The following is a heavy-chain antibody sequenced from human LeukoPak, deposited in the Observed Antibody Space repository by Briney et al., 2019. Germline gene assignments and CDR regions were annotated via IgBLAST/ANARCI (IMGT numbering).Heavy chain of an antibody. Sequence: GGSLRLSCAGSGFTFSDFYMNWIRQAPGKGLEWLAYISPSGSYTTYADSVKGRYVISRDNTKNSVSLHMNTLTADDTAVYFCASDQVSGVFDYWGQGARVTVSS. CDR1: GFTFSDFY. J-gene: IGHJ4*02. CDR2: ISPSGSYT. V-gene: IGHV3-11*05. CDR3: ASDQVSGVFDY. D-gene: IGHD5/OR15-5a*01.